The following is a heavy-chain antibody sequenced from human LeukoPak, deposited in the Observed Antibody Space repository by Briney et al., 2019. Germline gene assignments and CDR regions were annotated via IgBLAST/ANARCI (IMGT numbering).Heavy chain of an antibody. CDR2: IYSDNT. D-gene: IGHD4-17*01. Sequence: GGSLRLSCAASGFTVSSNYMSWVRQAPGKGLEWVSFIYSDNTHYSDSVKGRFTISRDNSKNTLYLNSLRAEDTAVYYCARRAGAYSHPYDYWGQGTLVTVSS. CDR1: GFTVSSNY. J-gene: IGHJ4*02. V-gene: IGHV3-53*01. CDR3: ARRAGAYSHPYDY.